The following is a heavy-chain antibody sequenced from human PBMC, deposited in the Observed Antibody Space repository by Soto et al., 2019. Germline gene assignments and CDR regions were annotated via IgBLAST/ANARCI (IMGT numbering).Heavy chain of an antibody. D-gene: IGHD2-2*01. J-gene: IGHJ4*02. Sequence: EVQLVESGGGLVQPGGSLRLSCAASGFTFSIYSLNWVRQAPGKGLEWISYISHTGSTIYYADSVKGRFTVSRDNAKNALYLQMNSVRAEDTAIYYCARGTSCSSDTCYDLGATKFDHWGQGTLVAVSS. CDR2: ISHTGSTI. V-gene: IGHV3-48*01. CDR3: ARGTSCSSDTCYDLGATKFDH. CDR1: GFTFSIYS.